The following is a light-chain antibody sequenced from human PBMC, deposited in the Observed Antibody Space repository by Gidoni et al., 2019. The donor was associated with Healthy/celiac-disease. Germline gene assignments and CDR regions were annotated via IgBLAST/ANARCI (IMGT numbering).Light chain of an antibody. Sequence: SYDLTPPPSVSVSLGQMARITCSGEALPKKYAYLYQQKPGQFPVLVIFKDSERPSGIPERFSGSSSGTIVTLTISGVQAEDEADYYCLSADSSGTPNVFGSGTKVTVL. CDR3: LSADSSGTPNV. CDR1: ALPKKY. V-gene: IGLV3-16*01. J-gene: IGLJ6*01. CDR2: KDS.